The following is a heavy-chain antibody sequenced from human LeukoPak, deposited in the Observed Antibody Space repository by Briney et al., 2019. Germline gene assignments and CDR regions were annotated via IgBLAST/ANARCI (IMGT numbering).Heavy chain of an antibody. CDR2: IYHSGST. CDR3: ASFLAEKGFRYGSGQRPFDY. D-gene: IGHD3-10*01. J-gene: IGHJ4*02. Sequence: SETLSLTCTVSGGSISSGGYYWSWIRQPPGKGLEWIGYIYHSGSTYYNPSLKSRVTISVDRSKNQFSLKLSSVTAADTAVYYCASFLAEKGFRYGSGQRPFDYWGQGTLVTVSS. CDR1: GGSISSGGYY. V-gene: IGHV4-30-2*01.